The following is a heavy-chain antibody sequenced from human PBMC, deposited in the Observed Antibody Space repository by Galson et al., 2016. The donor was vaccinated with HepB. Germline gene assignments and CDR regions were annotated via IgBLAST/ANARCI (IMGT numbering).Heavy chain of an antibody. V-gene: IGHV3-23*01. CDR1: GLTSGGYD. J-gene: IGHJ4*02. CDR3: VKDRGTARTFDC. CDR2: ISGSGVNT. Sequence: SLRLSCAASGLTSGGYDMGWVRQTPGKGPEWVSGISGSGVNTYYADSVKGRFVISRDNSKRTLCLQMNSLRAEDTAVYYCVKDRGTARTFDCWGQGTLVTVSS. D-gene: IGHD6-6*01.